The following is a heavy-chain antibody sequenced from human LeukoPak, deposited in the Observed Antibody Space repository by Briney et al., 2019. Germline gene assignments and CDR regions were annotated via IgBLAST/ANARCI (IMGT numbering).Heavy chain of an antibody. CDR2: ISYDGSNK. J-gene: IGHJ3*02. V-gene: IGHV3-30-3*01. D-gene: IGHD6-19*01. CDR3: ARAPSSSGWYYDAFDI. CDR1: GFTFSSYA. Sequence: GRSLRLSCAASGFTFSSYAMHWVRQAPGKGLEWVAVISYDGSNKYYADSVKGRFTISRDNSKNTLYLQMNSLRAEDTAVYYCARAPSSSGWYYDAFDIWGQGTMVTVSS.